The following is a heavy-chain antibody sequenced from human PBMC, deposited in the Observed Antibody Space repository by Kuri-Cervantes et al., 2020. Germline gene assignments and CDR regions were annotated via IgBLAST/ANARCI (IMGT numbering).Heavy chain of an antibody. CDR3: ARDRGGYCSSTSCRRRVYYYYYGMDV. D-gene: IGHD2-2*01. J-gene: IGHJ6*02. Sequence: GESLKISCVTSGFTFSDYWMTWVRQAPGKGLEWVANIKQDGSEKYYVDSVKGRFIISRDNAKNSLYLQMNSLRAEDTAVYYCARDRGGYCSSTSCRRRVYYYYYGMDVWGQGTTVTVSS. V-gene: IGHV3-7*03. CDR2: IKQDGSEK. CDR1: GFTFSDYW.